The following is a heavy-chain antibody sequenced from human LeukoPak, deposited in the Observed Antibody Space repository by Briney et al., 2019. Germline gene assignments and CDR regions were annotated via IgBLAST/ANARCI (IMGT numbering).Heavy chain of an antibody. CDR2: ISSSSSYI. D-gene: IGHD5-12*01. CDR3: AGGHIVATISDAFDI. V-gene: IGHV3-21*01. CDR1: GFTFSTYS. J-gene: IGHJ3*02. Sequence: GGSLRLSCTASGFTFSTYSMNWVRQAPGKGLEWVSSISSSSSYIYYADSVKGRFTISRDNAKNSLYLQMNSLRAEDTAVYYCAGGHIVATISDAFDIWGQGTMVTVSS.